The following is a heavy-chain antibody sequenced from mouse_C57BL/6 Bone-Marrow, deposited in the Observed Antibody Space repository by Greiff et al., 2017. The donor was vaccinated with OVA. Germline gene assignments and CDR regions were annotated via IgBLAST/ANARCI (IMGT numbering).Heavy chain of an antibody. Sequence: VQLQQSGAELVRPGASVKLSCTASGFNITDDYMHWVKQRPEQGLEWIGWIDPENGDTEYASKFQGKATITADTSSNTAYLQLSSLTSEDTAVYYCTVYYGNYDAMDYWGQGTSVTVSS. J-gene: IGHJ4*01. CDR1: GFNITDDY. V-gene: IGHV14-4*01. CDR3: TVYYGNYDAMDY. CDR2: IDPENGDT. D-gene: IGHD2-1*01.